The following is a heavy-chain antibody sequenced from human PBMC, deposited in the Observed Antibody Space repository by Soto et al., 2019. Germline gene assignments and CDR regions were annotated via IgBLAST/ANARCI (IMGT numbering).Heavy chain of an antibody. Sequence: QVQLVESGGGVVQPGRSLRLSCAASGFTFSSYGMHWVRQAPGKGLEWVAVISYDGSNKYYADSVKGRFTISRDNSKNTLYLQMNSLRAEDTAEYYCAKDWYGDYVVGYWGQGTLVTVSS. J-gene: IGHJ4*02. D-gene: IGHD4-17*01. CDR3: AKDWYGDYVVGY. CDR1: GFTFSSYG. V-gene: IGHV3-30*18. CDR2: ISYDGSNK.